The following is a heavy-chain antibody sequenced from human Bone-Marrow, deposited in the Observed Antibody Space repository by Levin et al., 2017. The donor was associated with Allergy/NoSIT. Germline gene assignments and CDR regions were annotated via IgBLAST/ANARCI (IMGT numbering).Heavy chain of an antibody. D-gene: IGHD3-22*01. V-gene: IGHV4-39*07. CDR3: ARDSSGHYDAFDI. CDR1: GGLITSSSYY. CDR2: IYYSGTT. J-gene: IGHJ3*02. Sequence: PSETLSLTCSVSGGLITSSSYYWGWIRQPPGKGLEWIGTIYYSGTTDYNPSLKSRLTMSVDTSKNQFSLKLSSVTAADTAVYYCARDSSGHYDAFDIWGQGTKVTVSS.